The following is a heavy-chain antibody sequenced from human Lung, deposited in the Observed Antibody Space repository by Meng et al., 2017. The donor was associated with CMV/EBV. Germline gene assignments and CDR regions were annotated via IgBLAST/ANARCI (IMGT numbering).Heavy chain of an antibody. CDR1: DGFTTSDDYY. D-gene: IGHD5-12*01. Sequence: APGLGKPSHTLSLTCTVSDGFTTSDDYYWSWIRQPPGKGLEWIGYIHYSGTTYYNPSLKSRIAISLDTSKNQFSLNLNSVTAADAAVYYCARDSPGGYGYFDSWGQGTLVTVSS. V-gene: IGHV4-30-4*01. J-gene: IGHJ4*02. CDR3: ARDSPGGYGYFDS. CDR2: IHYSGTT.